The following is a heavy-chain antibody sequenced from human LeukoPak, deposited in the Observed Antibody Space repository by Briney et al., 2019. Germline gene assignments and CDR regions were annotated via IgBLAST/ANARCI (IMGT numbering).Heavy chain of an antibody. CDR1: GFTFSSYS. CDR2: ISSSSSYI. V-gene: IGHV3-21*01. J-gene: IGHJ4*02. Sequence: GGSLRLSCAASGFTFSSYSMNWVRQAPGKGLEWVSSISSSSSYIYYADSVKGRFTISRDNAKNSLYLQMNSLGAEDTAVYYCARDAWDCSSTSCSKVLGYWGQGTLVTVSS. D-gene: IGHD2-2*01. CDR3: ARDAWDCSSTSCSKVLGY.